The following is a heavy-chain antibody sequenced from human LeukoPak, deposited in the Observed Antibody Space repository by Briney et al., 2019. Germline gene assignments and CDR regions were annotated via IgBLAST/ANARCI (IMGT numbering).Heavy chain of an antibody. J-gene: IGHJ4*02. Sequence: PGGSLRLYCAASGFTFSSYEINWFRQAPGKGLEWVSYISSGGNYRYYADSVKGRFTISRDSARNSLYLQMNSLRAEDTAVYYCARGRNAYTFDNWGQGTLVTVSS. D-gene: IGHD5-24*01. V-gene: IGHV3-48*03. CDR2: ISSGGNYR. CDR3: ARGRNAYTFDN. CDR1: GFTFSSYE.